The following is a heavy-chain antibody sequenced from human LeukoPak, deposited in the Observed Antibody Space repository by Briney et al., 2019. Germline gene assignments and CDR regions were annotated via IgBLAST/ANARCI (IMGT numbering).Heavy chain of an antibody. J-gene: IGHJ6*03. V-gene: IGHV3-30*02. D-gene: IGHD2-2*01. Sequence: GGSLRLSCAASGFTFSSYGMHWVRQAPGKGLEWEAFIRYDGSNKYYADSVKGRFTISRDNSKNTLYLQMNSLRAEDTAVYYCAKEAPLVPAELYMDVWGKGTTVTVSS. CDR2: IRYDGSNK. CDR3: AKEAPLVPAELYMDV. CDR1: GFTFSSYG.